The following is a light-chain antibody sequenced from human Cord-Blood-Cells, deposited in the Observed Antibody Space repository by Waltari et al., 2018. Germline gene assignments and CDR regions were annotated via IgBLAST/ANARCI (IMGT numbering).Light chain of an antibody. CDR3: QQDYNC. Sequence: EIVLTQSPATLSLSPGERATLSCRASQSVSSSYLSWYQQKPGQPPRLLIYGASTRAPGIPARFSGSGSGTDFTRTISSLQPGDFAVCYCQQDYNCFGGGTKVEIK. V-gene: IGKV3D-7*01. CDR2: GAS. J-gene: IGKJ4*01. CDR1: QSVSSSY.